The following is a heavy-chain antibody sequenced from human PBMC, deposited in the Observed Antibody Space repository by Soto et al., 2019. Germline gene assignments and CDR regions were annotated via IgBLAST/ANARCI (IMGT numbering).Heavy chain of an antibody. J-gene: IGHJ5*02. Sequence: TGGSLRLSCAASGFTLSTYTMNWVRQAPGKGLEEVPGIFQNGETFYTGSVKGRFTISRDDYKNMVYLQMDSLTAADTAVYYCARLVRVVVAAPIQAESPWVMQNWFDPWGQGTLVTVSS. V-gene: IGHV3-23*05. D-gene: IGHD2-15*01. CDR2: IFQNGET. CDR3: ARLVRVVVAAPIQAESPWVMQNWFDP. CDR1: GFTLSTYT.